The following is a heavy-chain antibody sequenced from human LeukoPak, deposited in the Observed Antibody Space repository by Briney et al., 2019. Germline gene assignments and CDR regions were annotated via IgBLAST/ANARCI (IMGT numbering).Heavy chain of an antibody. CDR3: AKKVAGVGWFDP. V-gene: IGHV4-28*01. CDR1: RYSVNNNDW. J-gene: IGHJ5*02. CDR2: IYHNGDT. D-gene: IGHD7-27*01. Sequence: SETLSLTCDVYRYSVNNNDWWGWIRQPPGKGLEWIGYIYHNGDTYYSPSLKSRITLSVDTSKNQFSLRLTSVTAMDAAVYYCAKKVAGVGWFDPWGQGTLVTVSS.